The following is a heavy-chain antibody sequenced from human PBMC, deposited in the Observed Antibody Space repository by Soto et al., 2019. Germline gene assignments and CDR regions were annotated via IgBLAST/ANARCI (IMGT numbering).Heavy chain of an antibody. J-gene: IGHJ5*02. CDR1: GDSISSDY. Sequence: SETLSLTCTVSGDSISSDYWSWIRQPPGKRLEWIGFIYNSETTNYNPSLNSRVTISVDTSKNQFSLNLSSVTAADTAVYYCAKEIRGRTAAAAYNWFDPWGQGILVTVSS. V-gene: IGHV4-59*01. CDR2: IYNSETT. D-gene: IGHD6-13*01. CDR3: AKEIRGRTAAAAYNWFDP.